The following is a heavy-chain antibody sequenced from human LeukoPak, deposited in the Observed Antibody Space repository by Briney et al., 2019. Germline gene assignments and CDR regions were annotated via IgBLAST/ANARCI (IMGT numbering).Heavy chain of an antibody. D-gene: IGHD3-10*01. J-gene: IGHJ6*04. CDR2: IDPSDSYT. V-gene: IGHV5-10-1*01. CDR1: GYSFTSYW. CDR3: ASAVGSGSYLPYYYYSMDV. Sequence: GASLKISCKGSGYSFTSYWISWVRQMPGKGLEWMGRIDPSDSYTNYSPSFQGHVTISADKSISTAYLQWSSLKASDTAMYYCASAVGSGSYLPYYYYSMDVWGKGTTVTVSS.